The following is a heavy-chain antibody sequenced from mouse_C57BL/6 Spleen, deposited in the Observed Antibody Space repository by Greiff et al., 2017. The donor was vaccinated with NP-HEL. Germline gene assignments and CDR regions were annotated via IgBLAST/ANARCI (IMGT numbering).Heavy chain of an antibody. CDR3: TRFYYYAMDY. Sequence: QVQLQQSGAELVRPGASVTLSCKASGYTFTDYEMHWVKQTPVHGLEWIGAIDPETSGTAYNQKFKGKAILTADKSSSTAYMELRSLTSEDSAVYYCTRFYYYAMDYWGQGTSVTVSS. CDR1: GYTFTDYE. CDR2: IDPETSGT. J-gene: IGHJ4*01. V-gene: IGHV1-15*01.